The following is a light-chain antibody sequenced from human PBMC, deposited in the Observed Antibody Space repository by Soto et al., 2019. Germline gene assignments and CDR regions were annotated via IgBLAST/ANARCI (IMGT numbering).Light chain of an antibody. CDR3: AAWDGSLKEYV. CDR1: SSNIGSNY. V-gene: IGLV1-47*02. CDR2: SNN. Sequence: QSVLTQPPSASGTPGQRVTISCSGSSSNIGSNYVYWYQQLPGTAPKLLIYSNNQRPSGVPDRFSGSKSGTSASLAISGLQSEDEADYYCAAWDGSLKEYVFGTGTKVTVL. J-gene: IGLJ1*01.